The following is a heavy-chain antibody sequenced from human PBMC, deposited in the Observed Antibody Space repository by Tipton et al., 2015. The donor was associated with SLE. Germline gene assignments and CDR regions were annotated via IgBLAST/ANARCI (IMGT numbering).Heavy chain of an antibody. J-gene: IGHJ2*01. CDR2: IYTSGKT. D-gene: IGHD1-1*01. V-gene: IGHV4-61*02. Sequence: LRLSCTVSGGAISSGGYYWSWIRQPAGEGLGGVGRIYTSGKTFYNPPLKSRVTISMDLSNNQFSVNLSSVTASDTAVYYCAKTLAGATPGRYQSYWYFDLWGRGLRVIVSS. CDR3: AKTLAGATPGRYQSYWYFDL. CDR1: GGAISSGGYY.